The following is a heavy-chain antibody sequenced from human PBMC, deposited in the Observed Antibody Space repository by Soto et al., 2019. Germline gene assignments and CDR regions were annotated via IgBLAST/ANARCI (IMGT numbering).Heavy chain of an antibody. Sequence: QVQLVQSGSELKKPGASVKVSCKASGYTFTSYAMNWVRQAPGQGLEWMGWINTNTGNPTYAQGFTGRFVFSLDTSVSTAYLQICSLKAEDTAVYYCARDINYDYIWGSYRYDWFAPWGQGTLVTVSS. J-gene: IGHJ5*02. CDR2: INTNTGNP. CDR3: ARDINYDYIWGSYRYDWFAP. CDR1: GYTFTSYA. V-gene: IGHV7-4-1*01. D-gene: IGHD3-16*02.